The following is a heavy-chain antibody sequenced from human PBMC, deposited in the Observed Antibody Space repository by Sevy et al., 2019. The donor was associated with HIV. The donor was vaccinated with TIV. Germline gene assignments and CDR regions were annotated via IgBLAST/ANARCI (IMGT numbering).Heavy chain of an antibody. J-gene: IGHJ3*02. V-gene: IGHV3-30-3*01. Sequence: GGSLRLSCAASGFTFSSYAMHWVRQAPGKGLEWVAVISYDGSNKYYADSVKGRFTISRDNSKNTLYLQMNSLGAEDTAVYYCARTYYYDSSGYYSAFDIWGQGTMVTVSS. D-gene: IGHD3-22*01. CDR1: GFTFSSYA. CDR2: ISYDGSNK. CDR3: ARTYYYDSSGYYSAFDI.